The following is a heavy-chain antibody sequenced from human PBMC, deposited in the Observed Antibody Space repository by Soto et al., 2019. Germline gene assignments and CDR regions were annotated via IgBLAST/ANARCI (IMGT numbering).Heavy chain of an antibody. D-gene: IGHD2-15*01. V-gene: IGHV3-21*01. J-gene: IGHJ4*02. CDR2: ISSSSSYI. CDR1: GFTFSSYS. CDR3: ARDRRLGGVVVVAATPLNY. Sequence: GGSLRLSCAASGFTFSSYSMNWVRQAPGKGLEWVSSISSSSSYIYYADSVKGRFTISRDNAKSSLYLQMNSLRAEDTAVYYCARDRRLGGVVVVAATPLNYWGQGTLVTVSS.